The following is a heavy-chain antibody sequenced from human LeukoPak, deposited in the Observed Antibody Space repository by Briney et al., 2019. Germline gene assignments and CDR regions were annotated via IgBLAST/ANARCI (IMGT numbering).Heavy chain of an antibody. CDR2: ISPNNANT. Sequence: ASVKVSCKASGYTFSGYGISWVRQAPGQGLEWMGWISPNNANTNIAQRFQDRVTMTTDTSTTTVYMELRNLRSDDTGVYYCAADKAPTDPYNWVDPWGQGTQVIVSS. CDR1: GYTFSGYG. D-gene: IGHD5-18*01. CDR3: AADKAPTDPYNWVDP. J-gene: IGHJ5*02. V-gene: IGHV1-18*01.